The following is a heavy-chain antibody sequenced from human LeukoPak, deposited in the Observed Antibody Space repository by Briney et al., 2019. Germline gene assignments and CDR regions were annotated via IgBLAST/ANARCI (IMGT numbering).Heavy chain of an antibody. J-gene: IGHJ6*03. CDR3: ARDRCSGGGCYIYYMDV. D-gene: IGHD2-15*01. CDR1: GFTFSDYH. Sequence: GGSLRLSCAASGFTFSDYHMSWIRQAPGKGLEWVSYISATNTDIHYTESVKGRFTISRDKAKNSLYLQRNSLSAEGTAVYYCARDRCSGGGCYIYYMDVWGKGTTVAISS. V-gene: IGHV3-11*04. CDR2: ISATNTDI.